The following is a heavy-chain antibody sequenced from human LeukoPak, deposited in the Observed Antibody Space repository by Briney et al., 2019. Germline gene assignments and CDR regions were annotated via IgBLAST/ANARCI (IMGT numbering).Heavy chain of an antibody. Sequence: ASVKVSCKVSGYTLTELSMHWVRQAPGKGLEWMGGFAPENGEAISAQKFQGRVTMTKDTSTDTAYMELSSLKSEDTAVYYCATLDGAVEYSSSWGQGTLVTVSS. V-gene: IGHV1-24*01. CDR1: GYTLTELS. D-gene: IGHD6-6*01. CDR2: FAPENGEA. CDR3: ATLDGAVEYSSS. J-gene: IGHJ4*02.